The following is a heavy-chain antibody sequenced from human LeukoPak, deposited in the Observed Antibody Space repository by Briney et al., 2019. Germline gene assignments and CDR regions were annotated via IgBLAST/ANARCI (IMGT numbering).Heavy chain of an antibody. D-gene: IGHD6-19*01. Sequence: GGSLRLSCAASGFTFSSYSMNWVRQAPGKGLEWVANINQDGSNTYFVDSVKGRFTISRDNAKTSLYLQMNSLRAEDTAVYYCARDYSSGWPSYYYYGMDVWGQGTTVTVSS. J-gene: IGHJ6*02. CDR1: GFTFSSYS. V-gene: IGHV3-7*01. CDR2: INQDGSNT. CDR3: ARDYSSGWPSYYYYGMDV.